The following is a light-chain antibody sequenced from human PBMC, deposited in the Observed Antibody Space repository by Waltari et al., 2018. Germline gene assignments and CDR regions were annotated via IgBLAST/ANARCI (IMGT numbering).Light chain of an antibody. CDR2: DAF. J-gene: IGKJ5*01. CDR1: QSIGSD. V-gene: IGKV3-11*01. CDR3: QQRNEWPRT. Sequence: EIVLTQSPATLSLSPGERATLSCRASQSIGSDLAWYQQKTGQAPRLLIDDAFNRATGIPARFSGSGSGTDFTLTISTLEPDDFAVYYCQQRNEWPRTFGQGTRLEIK.